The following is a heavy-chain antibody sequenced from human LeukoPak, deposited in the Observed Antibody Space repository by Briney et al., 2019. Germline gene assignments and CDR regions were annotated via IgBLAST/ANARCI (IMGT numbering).Heavy chain of an antibody. D-gene: IGHD3-10*01. CDR3: AKSEYYGSGSYYIY. Sequence: GGSLRLSCAASGFTFSSYAMSWVRQAPGKGLEWVSAISGSGGGTYYADSVKGRFTISRDNSKNTLYLQMNSLRAEDTAVYYCAKSEYYGSGSYYIYWGQGTLVTVSS. J-gene: IGHJ4*02. V-gene: IGHV3-23*01. CDR2: ISGSGGGT. CDR1: GFTFSSYA.